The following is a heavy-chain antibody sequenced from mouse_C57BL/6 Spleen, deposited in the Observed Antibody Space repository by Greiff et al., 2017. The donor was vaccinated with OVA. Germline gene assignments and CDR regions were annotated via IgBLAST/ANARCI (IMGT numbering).Heavy chain of an antibody. D-gene: IGHD2-2*01. Sequence: EVQRVESGPGLVKPSQSLSLSCSVTGYSITSGYYWYWIRQLPGNQLGCVGYISYDGSNNSNPSLKNRITITRDTSKNQFFLKLNSVTTEDTATYYCARADRMVTTGYYFDYWGQGTTLTVSS. CDR2: ISYDGSN. V-gene: IGHV3-6*01. J-gene: IGHJ2*01. CDR1: GYSITSGYY. CDR3: ARADRMVTTGYYFDY.